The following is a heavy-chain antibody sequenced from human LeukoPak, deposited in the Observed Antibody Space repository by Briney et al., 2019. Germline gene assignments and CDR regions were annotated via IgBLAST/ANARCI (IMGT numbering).Heavy chain of an antibody. D-gene: IGHD6-13*01. CDR3: AKARAYSSSWANDPFDI. Sequence: GGSLRLSCAASGFTFSSYAMSWVRRAPGKGLEWVSGISGSGGSTYYADSVKGRLTISRDNSKNTLYLQMNSLRAEDTAVYYCAKARAYSSSWANDPFDIWGQGTMVTVSS. J-gene: IGHJ3*02. CDR2: ISGSGGST. V-gene: IGHV3-23*01. CDR1: GFTFSSYA.